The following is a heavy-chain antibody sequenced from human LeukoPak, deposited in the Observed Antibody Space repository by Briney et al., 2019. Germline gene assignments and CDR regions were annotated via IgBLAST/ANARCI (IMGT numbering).Heavy chain of an antibody. Sequence: GGSLRLSCAASGFTFSSYSMNWVRQAPEKGLEWVSYISSSSSTIYYADSVKGRFTISRDNAKNSLYLQMNSLRAEDTAVYYCARESWVDGGYCSGGSCYAVDYWGQGTLVTVSS. D-gene: IGHD2-15*01. CDR1: GFTFSSYS. V-gene: IGHV3-48*01. J-gene: IGHJ4*02. CDR3: ARESWVDGGYCSGGSCYAVDY. CDR2: ISSSSSTI.